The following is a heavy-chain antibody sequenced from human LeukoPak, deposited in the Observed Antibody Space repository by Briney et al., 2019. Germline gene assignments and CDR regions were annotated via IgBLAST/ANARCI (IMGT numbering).Heavy chain of an antibody. Sequence: SETLSLTCIVPGGSVSSDTYYWSWLRQPPGKGLEWNGYIYYSGSTNCNPSLRSRATISVDTSKTQFSLRLSSVTAADTALYYCARYFDWPWAFDIWGQGTMVTVSS. CDR3: ARYFDWPWAFDI. D-gene: IGHD3-9*01. CDR1: GGSVSSDTYY. J-gene: IGHJ3*02. CDR2: IYYSGST. V-gene: IGHV4-61*01.